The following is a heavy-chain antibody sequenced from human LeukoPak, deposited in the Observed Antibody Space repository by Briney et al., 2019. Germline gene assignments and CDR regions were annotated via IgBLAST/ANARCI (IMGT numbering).Heavy chain of an antibody. D-gene: IGHD3-22*01. J-gene: IGHJ4*02. CDR1: GFTFSSYS. V-gene: IGHV3-21*01. CDR3: AGGPSSGRYYFDY. CDR2: ISSSSSYI. Sequence: GGSLRLSCAASGFTFSSYSMNWVRRAPGKGLEWVSSISSSSSYIYYADSVKGRFTISRDNAKNSLYLQMNSLRAEDTAVYYCAGGPSSGRYYFDYWGQGTLVTVSS.